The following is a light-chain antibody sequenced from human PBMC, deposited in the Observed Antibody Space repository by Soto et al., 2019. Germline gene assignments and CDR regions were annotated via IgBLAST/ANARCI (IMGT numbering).Light chain of an antibody. J-gene: IGKJ1*01. CDR3: QQYDSYSTRT. CDR2: DAY. Sequence: DIQMTQSPSTLSASVGDRVTIICRASQNINSWVAWYQQKPGKAPKALIYDAYSLESGVPARFSGSGSGTYFTLNISSLQPDDFATYYCQQYDSYSTRTFGQGTKVEIK. CDR1: QNINSW. V-gene: IGKV1-5*02.